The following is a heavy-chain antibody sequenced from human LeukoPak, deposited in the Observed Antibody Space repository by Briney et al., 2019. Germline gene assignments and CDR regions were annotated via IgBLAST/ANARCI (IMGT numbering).Heavy chain of an antibody. J-gene: IGHJ2*01. CDR2: IYYSGST. CDR3: ARRGDGDYSTRYFDL. V-gene: IGHV4-61*01. D-gene: IGHD4-17*01. Sequence: SETLSLTCTVSGGSVSSGSYYWSWIRQPPGKGLEWIGYIYYSGSTNYNPSLKSRVTISVDTSKNQFSLRLASVTAADTAIYYCARRGDGDYSTRYFDLWGRGTRVTVSS. CDR1: GGSVSSGSYY.